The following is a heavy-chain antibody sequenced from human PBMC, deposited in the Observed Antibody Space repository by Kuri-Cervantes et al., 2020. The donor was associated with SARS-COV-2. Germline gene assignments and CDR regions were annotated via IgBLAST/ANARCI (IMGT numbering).Heavy chain of an antibody. Sequence: SQTLSLTCAISGDSVSSNSVAWNWIRQSPSRGLEWLGRTYYRSKWYNDYAVSVKSRITINPDTSKNQFSLQLNSVTPEDTAVYYCAREPLQWLGEYQYYFDYWGQGTLVTVSS. CDR3: AREPLQWLGEYQYYFDY. V-gene: IGHV6-1*01. CDR1: GDSVSSNSVA. D-gene: IGHD6-19*01. J-gene: IGHJ4*02. CDR2: TYYRSKWYN.